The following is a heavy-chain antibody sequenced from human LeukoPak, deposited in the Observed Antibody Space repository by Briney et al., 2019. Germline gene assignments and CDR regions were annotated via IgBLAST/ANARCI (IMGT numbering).Heavy chain of an antibody. CDR3: ARGSADPYWFDP. Sequence: SETLSLTCTVSGGSISSYYWSWIRQPPGKGLEWIGYIYYSGSTYYNPSLKSRVTISVDTSKNQFSLKLSSVTAADTAVYYCARGSADPYWFDPWGQGTLVTVSS. CDR2: IYYSGST. V-gene: IGHV4-59*06. D-gene: IGHD6-13*01. CDR1: GGSISSYY. J-gene: IGHJ5*02.